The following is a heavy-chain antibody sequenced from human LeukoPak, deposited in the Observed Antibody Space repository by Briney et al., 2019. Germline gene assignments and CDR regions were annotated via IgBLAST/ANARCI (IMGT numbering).Heavy chain of an antibody. D-gene: IGHD4-23*01. CDR2: ISSSGSTT. CDR3: ARETPAFDY. CDR1: GFTFSSFA. J-gene: IGHJ4*02. Sequence: GASLRLSCVDSGFTFSSFAMSWVRQAPGRGLEWVSTISSSGSTTYYIDSVKGRFTISRDNSRNTLYLQLNSLRGEDTAVYYCARETPAFDYWSQGTLVTVS. V-gene: IGHV3-23*01.